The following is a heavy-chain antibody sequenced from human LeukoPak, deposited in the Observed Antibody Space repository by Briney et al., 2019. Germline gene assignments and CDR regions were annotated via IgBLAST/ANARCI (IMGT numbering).Heavy chain of an antibody. Sequence: PSETLSLTCTVSGGSISSSTCYWGWIRQPPGEGLEWIGTVYYTGSTYYNPSLRSRVTISVDTSKNQFSLKLSSVTAADTAVFYCARVWYGSATLGWFDPWGQGTLVTVSS. CDR3: ARVWYGSATLGWFDP. J-gene: IGHJ5*02. CDR2: VYYTGST. V-gene: IGHV4-39*01. CDR1: GGSISSSTCY. D-gene: IGHD3-10*01.